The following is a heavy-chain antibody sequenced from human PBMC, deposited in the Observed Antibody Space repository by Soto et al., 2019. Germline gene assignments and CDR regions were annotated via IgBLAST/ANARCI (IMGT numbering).Heavy chain of an antibody. J-gene: IGHJ4*02. CDR2: IKGDGSDA. V-gene: IGHV3-7*03. Sequence: EVQLVESGGGLVQPGGSLRISCAASGFTLSNFYISWVRQAPGKGLEWLVNIKGDGSDAHYVDSVKGRFTISRDNAGNSIYLQMNNLRAEDTAMYYCARDPVTSDWGQGTLVTVSS. CDR1: GFTLSNFY. CDR3: ARDPVTSD.